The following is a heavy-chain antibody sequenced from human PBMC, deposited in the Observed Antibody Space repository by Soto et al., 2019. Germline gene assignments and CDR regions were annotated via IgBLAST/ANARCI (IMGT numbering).Heavy chain of an antibody. Sequence: WGSLRLSCAASAFTFSSYAMHWVRQAPGEGLEWVALISFDGSNTYYADSVKGRFTISRDNSRNTLSLHMDSLRAEDTAVYYCARDLFIRVGSISYTLNMGGQGKRVT. D-gene: IGHD1-26*01. J-gene: IGHJ3*01. CDR3: ARDLFIRVGSISYTLNM. CDR1: AFTFSSYA. V-gene: IGHV3-33*05. CDR2: ISFDGSNT.